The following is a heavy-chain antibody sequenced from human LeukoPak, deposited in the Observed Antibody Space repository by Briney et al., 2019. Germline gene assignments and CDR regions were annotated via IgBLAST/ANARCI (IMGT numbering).Heavy chain of an antibody. V-gene: IGHV3-21*01. CDR3: ARPEGGFGELLFSGAFDI. Sequence: GGSLRLSCAASGFTFSSYSMNWVRQAPGKGLEWVSSISSSSSYIYYADSVKGRFTISRDNAKNSLYLQMNSLRAEDTAVYYCARPEGGFGELLFSGAFDIWGQGTMVTVSS. CDR1: GFTFSSYS. D-gene: IGHD3-10*01. CDR2: ISSSSSYI. J-gene: IGHJ3*02.